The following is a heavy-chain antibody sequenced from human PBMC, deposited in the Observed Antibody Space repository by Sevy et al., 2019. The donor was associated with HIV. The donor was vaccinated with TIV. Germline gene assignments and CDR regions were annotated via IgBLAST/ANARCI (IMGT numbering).Heavy chain of an antibody. CDR2: INSDGNYR. V-gene: IGHV3-74*01. J-gene: IGHJ3*02. CDR3: ARGSRGSLEGFDI. CDR1: GFTFSTYW. D-gene: IGHD1-26*01. Sequence: GESLKISCAASGFTFSTYWMHWVRQAPGKGLVWVSRINSDGNYRSYVESVEGRFTISRDNAQNTLFLQMSSLRVEDTAGYYCARGSRGSLEGFDIWGQGTMVTVSS.